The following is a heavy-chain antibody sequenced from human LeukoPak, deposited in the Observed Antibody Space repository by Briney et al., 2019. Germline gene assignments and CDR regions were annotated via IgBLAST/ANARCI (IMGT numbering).Heavy chain of an antibody. CDR3: ARDAGAMVRQMDV. Sequence: GASVKVSCKASGGTFSSYAISWVRQAPGQGLEWMGRIIPILGIANYAQKFQGRVTITADKSTSTAYMELSSLRSEGTAVYYCARDAGAMVRQMDVWGKGTTVTVSS. J-gene: IGHJ6*04. CDR1: GGTFSSYA. D-gene: IGHD3-10*01. V-gene: IGHV1-69*04. CDR2: IIPILGIA.